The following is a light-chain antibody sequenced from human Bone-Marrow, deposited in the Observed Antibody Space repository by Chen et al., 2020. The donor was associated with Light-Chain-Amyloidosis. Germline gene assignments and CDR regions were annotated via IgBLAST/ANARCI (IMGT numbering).Light chain of an antibody. V-gene: IGLV3-21*02. Sequence: SYVLTQPSSVSVAPGQTATIACGGNNIGSTSVHWYQQTPGQAPLLFVYDDSDLPSGIPERLSGSNSGNTATLTISRVEAGDEADYYCQVWDRSSDRPVFGGGTKLTVL. CDR2: DDS. CDR3: QVWDRSSDRPV. CDR1: NIGSTS. J-gene: IGLJ3*02.